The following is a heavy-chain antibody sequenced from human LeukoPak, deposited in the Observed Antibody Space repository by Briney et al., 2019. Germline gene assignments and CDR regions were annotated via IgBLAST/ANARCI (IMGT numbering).Heavy chain of an antibody. D-gene: IGHD5-18*01. J-gene: IGHJ4*02. CDR2: ISGGGGST. CDR1: VVPLSSYA. V-gene: IGHV3-23*01. CDR3: AKDAGAGAAMVLY. Sequence: GGALRLSCAGAVVPLSSYAMSGVRPAPGQGLERVSAISGGGGSTYYADPVKGRFTISRDNSKNTLYLQMNSLRAEDTAVYYCAKDAGAGAAMVLYWGQGTLVTVSS.